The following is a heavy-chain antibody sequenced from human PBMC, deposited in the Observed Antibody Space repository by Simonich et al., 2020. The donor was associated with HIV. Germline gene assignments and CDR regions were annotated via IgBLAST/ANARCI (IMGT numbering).Heavy chain of an antibody. Sequence: QVQLQQWGAGLLKPSETLSLTCAVYGGSFSGYYWSWIRQPPGKGLGWIGEINHSGSTNYNPSLKSRVTISVDTSKNQFSLKRNSVTAADTAVYYCARETKGGTSPLAFDAFDIWGQGTMVTVSS. CDR1: GGSFSGYY. J-gene: IGHJ3*02. D-gene: IGHD1-1*01. V-gene: IGHV4-34*01. CDR2: INHSGST. CDR3: ARETKGGTSPLAFDAFDI.